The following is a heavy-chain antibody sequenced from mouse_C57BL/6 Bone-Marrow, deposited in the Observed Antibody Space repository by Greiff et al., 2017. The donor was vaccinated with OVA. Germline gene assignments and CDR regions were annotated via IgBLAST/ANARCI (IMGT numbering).Heavy chain of an antibody. CDR3: ARKSTAQAPFAY. CDR2: IDPSDSYT. Sequence: QVQLQQPGAELVMPGASVKLSCKASGYTFTSYWMHWVKQRPGQGLEWIGEIDPSDSYTNYNQKFKGQSTLTVDKSSSTAYMQLSSLTSEDSAVYYCARKSTAQAPFAYWGQGTLVTVSA. D-gene: IGHD3-2*02. V-gene: IGHV1-69*01. CDR1: GYTFTSYW. J-gene: IGHJ3*01.